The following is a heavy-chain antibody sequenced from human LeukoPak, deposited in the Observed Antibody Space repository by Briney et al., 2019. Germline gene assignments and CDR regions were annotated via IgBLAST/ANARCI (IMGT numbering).Heavy chain of an antibody. CDR2: ISGSGGST. V-gene: IGHV3-23*01. Sequence: GGSERLSCAASGFTFSSYAMSWIRQAPGKGLEWVSAISGSGGSTYYADSVKGRFTISRDNSKNTLYLQMNSLRAEDTAVYYCAKDLLYDILTGYFDYWGQGTLVTVSS. J-gene: IGHJ4*02. CDR3: AKDLLYDILTGYFDY. D-gene: IGHD3-9*01. CDR1: GFTFSSYA.